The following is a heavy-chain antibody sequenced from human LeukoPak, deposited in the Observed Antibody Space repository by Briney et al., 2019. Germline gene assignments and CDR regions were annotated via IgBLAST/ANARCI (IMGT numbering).Heavy chain of an antibody. D-gene: IGHD3-22*01. CDR3: ARGWLPDYYYYMDV. CDR1: GYTFTSYG. J-gene: IGHJ6*03. CDR2: ISAYNGNT. V-gene: IGHV1-18*01. Sequence: ASVKVSCRASGYTFTSYGISWVRQAPGQGLEWMGWISAYNGNTNYAQNLQGRVTMTTDTSTSTAYMELRSLRSDDTAVYYCARGWLPDYYYYMDVWGKGTTVTVSS.